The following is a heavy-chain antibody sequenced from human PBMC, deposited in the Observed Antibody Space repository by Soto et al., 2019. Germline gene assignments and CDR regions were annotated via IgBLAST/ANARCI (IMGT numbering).Heavy chain of an antibody. CDR2: MNPSSGKT. J-gene: IGHJ4*02. CDR1: GYTFTDYD. Sequence: VQLVQSGAEVKTPGASVKVSCKASGYTFTDYDINWVRQAPGQGLEWVGRMNPSSGKTDYAQNFQARVTMTRDTSIRTAYLELSNLGYEDTAVFYCSTWGRDGWYTGFFWGQGTLVTVAS. D-gene: IGHD6-19*01. CDR3: STWGRDGWYTGFF. V-gene: IGHV1-8*01.